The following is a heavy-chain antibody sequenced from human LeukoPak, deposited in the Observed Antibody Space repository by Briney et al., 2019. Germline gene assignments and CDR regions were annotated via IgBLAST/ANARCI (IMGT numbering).Heavy chain of an antibody. J-gene: IGHJ4*02. CDR3: ARVGRYCSGGSCYYFDY. Sequence: SETLSLTCTVSGGSISSSSYYWGWIRQPPGKGLEWIWYIYYSGSTNYNPSLKSRVTISVDTSKNQFSLKLSSVTAADTAVYYCARVGRYCSGGSCYYFDYWGQGTLVTVSS. CDR1: GGSISSSSYY. CDR2: IYYSGST. D-gene: IGHD2-15*01. V-gene: IGHV4-61*05.